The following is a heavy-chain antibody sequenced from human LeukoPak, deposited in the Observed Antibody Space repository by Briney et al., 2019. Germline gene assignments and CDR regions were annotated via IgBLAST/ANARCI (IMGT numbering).Heavy chain of an antibody. CDR2: LYCDDDK. D-gene: IGHD3-10*01. V-gene: IGHV2-5*02. J-gene: IGHJ2*01. CDR1: GSSRRTSGVG. Sequence: ESGPTLVKPTQTLTLTCTFSGSSRRTSGVGVGWVRQPQGNALEWLALLYCDDDKRYSPSLKSRLTINKDTSKNKLDLTMNTMDPVDTATYYCAHRRGAPGYFDLWGRGTLVTVSS. CDR3: AHRRGAPGYFDL.